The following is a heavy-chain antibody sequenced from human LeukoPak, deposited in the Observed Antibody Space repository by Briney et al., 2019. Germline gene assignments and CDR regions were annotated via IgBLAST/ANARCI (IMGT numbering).Heavy chain of an antibody. J-gene: IGHJ4*02. Sequence: GASVKVSCKASGYTFTSYAMHWVRQAPGQRLEWMGWINAGNGNTKYSQKFQGRVPITRDTSASTAYMELSSLRSEDTAVYYCAREEWHNWNDLDYWGQGTLVTVSS. D-gene: IGHD1-1*01. CDR2: INAGNGNT. CDR3: AREEWHNWNDLDY. CDR1: GYTFTSYA. V-gene: IGHV1-3*01.